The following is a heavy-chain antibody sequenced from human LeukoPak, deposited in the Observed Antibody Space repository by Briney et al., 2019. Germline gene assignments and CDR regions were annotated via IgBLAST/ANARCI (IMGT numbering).Heavy chain of an antibody. CDR1: GFTFSNTW. CDR3: AAQGGSGDLRY. V-gene: IGHV3-15*01. Sequence: GGSLRLSCAASGFTFSNTWMNWVSQAPGKGLEWVGRIKRIIDGGTTDYAAPVKGRFTVSRDDSINTLYLQMSSLKTEDTAVYYCAAQGGSGDLRYWGQGTLVTVSS. D-gene: IGHD4-17*01. J-gene: IGHJ4*02. CDR2: IKRIIDGGTT.